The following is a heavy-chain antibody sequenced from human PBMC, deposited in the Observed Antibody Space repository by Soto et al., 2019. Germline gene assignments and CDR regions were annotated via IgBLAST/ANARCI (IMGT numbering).Heavy chain of an antibody. CDR3: ASKLPPYSSGWYGDY. Sequence: QVQLVESGGGVVQPGRSLRLSCAASGFTFSSYAMHWVRQAPGKGLEWVAVISYDGSNKYYADSVKGRFTISRDNSKNTLYLQMNSLRAEDTAVYYCASKLPPYSSGWYGDYWGQGTLVTVSS. CDR2: ISYDGSNK. CDR1: GFTFSSYA. V-gene: IGHV3-30-3*01. D-gene: IGHD6-19*01. J-gene: IGHJ4*02.